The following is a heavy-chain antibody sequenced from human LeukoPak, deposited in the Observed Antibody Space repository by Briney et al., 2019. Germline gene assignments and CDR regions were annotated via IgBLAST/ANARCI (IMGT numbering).Heavy chain of an antibody. J-gene: IGHJ6*03. D-gene: IGHD1-1*01. CDR1: GFTVSSNY. Sequence: GGSLRLSCAASGFTVSSNYVSWVRQAPGKGLEWVSGVNWNGDNTGYADSVKGRFTISRDNGKNSLYLQMNSLSADDTALYYCTRLDNPNYYSYYMDVWGKGTTVTVSS. V-gene: IGHV3-20*04. CDR2: VNWNGDNT. CDR3: TRLDNPNYYSYYMDV.